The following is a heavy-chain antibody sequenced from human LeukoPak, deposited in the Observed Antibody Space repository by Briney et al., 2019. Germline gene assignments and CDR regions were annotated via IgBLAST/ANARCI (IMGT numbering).Heavy chain of an antibody. CDR2: IYYSGST. CDR3: ASIGCSGGSCSMYYFDY. CDR1: GGSISSYY. Sequence: PSETLSLTCTVSGGSISSYYWSWIRQPPGKGLEWIGYIYYSGSTNYNPSLKSRVTISVDTSKNQFSLKLSSVTAADTAVYYCASIGCSGGSCSMYYFDYWGQGTLVTVSS. V-gene: IGHV4-59*08. J-gene: IGHJ4*02. D-gene: IGHD2-15*01.